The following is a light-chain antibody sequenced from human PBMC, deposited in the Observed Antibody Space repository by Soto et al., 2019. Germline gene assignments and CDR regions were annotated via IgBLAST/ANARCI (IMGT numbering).Light chain of an antibody. J-gene: IGKJ4*01. CDR2: GAS. CDR1: QSVSSN. Sequence: EIGMNQSLATLSVSQGERATLSCRASQSVSSNLAWYQQKPGQAPRLLIYGASTRATGIPARFSGSGSGTEFTLTISSLQSEDFAVYYCQPYNNLPHLPFGGG. V-gene: IGKV3-15*01. CDR3: QPYNNLPHLP.